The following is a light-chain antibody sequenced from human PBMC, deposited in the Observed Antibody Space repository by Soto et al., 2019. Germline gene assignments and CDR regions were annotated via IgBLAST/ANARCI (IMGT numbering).Light chain of an antibody. CDR3: SSYTTSSTWV. V-gene: IGLV2-14*01. CDR2: EVG. CDR1: SSDIGAYNY. Sequence: QSALTQPASVSGSPGQSITLSCTGTSSDIGAYNYVSWYQQHPGKAPTLMIYEVGNRPSGASNRFSGSKSGNTASLTISGLQAEDEADYYCSSYTTSSTWVFGGGTKLTVL. J-gene: IGLJ3*02.